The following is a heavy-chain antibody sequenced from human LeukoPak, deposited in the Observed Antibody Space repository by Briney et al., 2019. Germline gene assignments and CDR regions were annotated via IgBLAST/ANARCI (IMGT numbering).Heavy chain of an antibody. CDR3: ASLGEYCSGGSCNQSYYYYGMDV. Sequence: SETLSLTCTVSGDSISSGHYYWSWIRQPPGKGLEWIGEINHSGSTNYNPSLKSRVTISVDTSKNQFSLKLSSVTAADTAVYYCASLGEYCSGGSCNQSYYYYGMDVWGQGTTVTVSS. J-gene: IGHJ6*02. D-gene: IGHD2-15*01. CDR1: GDSISSGHYY. V-gene: IGHV4-39*07. CDR2: INHSGST.